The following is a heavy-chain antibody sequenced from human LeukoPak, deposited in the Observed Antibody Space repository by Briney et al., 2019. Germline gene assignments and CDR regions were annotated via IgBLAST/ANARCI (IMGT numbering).Heavy chain of an antibody. D-gene: IGHD3-3*01. CDR2: ISAYNGNT. J-gene: IGHJ4*02. V-gene: IGHV1-18*01. CDR3: ARGYGSGASTSYYDFWSGPTPPDYFDY. CDR1: GYTFTSYG. Sequence: GASVKVSCKASGYTFTSYGISWVRQAPGQGLEWMGWISAYNGNTNYAQKLQGRVTMTTDTSTSTAYMELRSLRSDDTAVYYCARGYGSGASTSYYDFWSGPTPPDYFDYWGQGTLVTVSS.